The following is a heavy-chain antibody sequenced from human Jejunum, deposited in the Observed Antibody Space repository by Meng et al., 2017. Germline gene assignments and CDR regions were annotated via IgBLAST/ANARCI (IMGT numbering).Heavy chain of an antibody. CDR2: IYQTGGT. D-gene: IGHD5-12*01. J-gene: IGHJ5*02. V-gene: IGHV4-4*02. CDR1: GGSISDSNR. Sequence: QVQLRESGPGVVKPAGSLSITCAVSGGSISDSNRWSWVPQPPEEELEWMGEIYQTGGTNYNPSLKGRVTMSLDKSKNQFFLDLTSVTAADTAVYYCARDLLGPAIAASGYFDPWGQGTLVTVSS. CDR3: ARDLLGPAIAASGYFDP.